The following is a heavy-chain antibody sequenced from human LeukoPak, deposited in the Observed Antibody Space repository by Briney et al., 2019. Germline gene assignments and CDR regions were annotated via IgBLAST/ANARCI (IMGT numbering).Heavy chain of an antibody. Sequence: PSETLSPTCAVYGGSFSGYYWSWIRQPPGKGLEWIGEINHSGSTNYNPSLKSRVTISVDTSKNQFSLKLSSVTAADTAVYYCARSRSITIFGGTYFDYWGQGTLVTVSS. J-gene: IGHJ4*02. V-gene: IGHV4-34*01. CDR2: INHSGST. D-gene: IGHD3-3*01. CDR1: GGSFSGYY. CDR3: ARSRSITIFGGTYFDY.